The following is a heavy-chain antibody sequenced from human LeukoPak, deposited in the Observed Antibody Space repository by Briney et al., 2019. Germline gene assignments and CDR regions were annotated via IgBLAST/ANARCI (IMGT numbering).Heavy chain of an antibody. J-gene: IGHJ3*01. CDR1: GYNFIGYY. V-gene: IGHV1-2*04. CDR2: INPRSGGT. D-gene: IGHD4-11*01. Sequence: ASVKVSCKASGYNFIGYYIHWVRQAPGQGLEWMGCINPRSGGTTYAPKFQGWVTMTRDTSITTAYMDMSRLTSDDTAAYYCATTRDYTDAFASWGQGTMVTVSS. CDR3: ATTRDYTDAFAS.